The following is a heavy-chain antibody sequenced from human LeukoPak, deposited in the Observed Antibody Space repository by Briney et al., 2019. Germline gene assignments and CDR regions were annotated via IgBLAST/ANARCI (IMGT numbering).Heavy chain of an antibody. Sequence: ASVKVSCKASGYTFTGYYMHWVRQAPGQGLEWMGWINPNSGGTNYAQKFQGWVTMTRDTSISTAYMELGRLRSDDTAVYYCARARPYGMDVWGQGTTVTVSS. CDR2: INPNSGGT. V-gene: IGHV1-2*04. CDR3: ARARPYGMDV. J-gene: IGHJ6*02. CDR1: GYTFTGYY.